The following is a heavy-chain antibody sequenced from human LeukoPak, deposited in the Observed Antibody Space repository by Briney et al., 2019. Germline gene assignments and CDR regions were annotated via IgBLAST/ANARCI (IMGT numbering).Heavy chain of an antibody. V-gene: IGHV4-59*01. Sequence: SETLSLTCTVSGGSISSYYWSWIRQPPGKGLEWIGYIYYSGSTNYNPSLKSRVTISVDTSKNQFSLKLSSVTAADTAVYYCARVVRGSSWYLGDNWFDPWGQGTLVTVSS. CDR1: GGSISSYY. D-gene: IGHD6-13*01. CDR2: IYYSGST. CDR3: ARVVRGSSWYLGDNWFDP. J-gene: IGHJ5*02.